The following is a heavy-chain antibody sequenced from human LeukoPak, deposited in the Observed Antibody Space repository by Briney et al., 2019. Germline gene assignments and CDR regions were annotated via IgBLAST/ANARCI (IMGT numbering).Heavy chain of an antibody. Sequence: GEPLKISCKGSGYSFTSYWIGWVRQMPGKGLEWMGIIYPGDSDTRYSPSFQGQVTTSADKSISTAYPQWSSLKASDTAMYYCARHGFVSRYSGVYYYYYGMDVWGQGTTVTVSS. D-gene: IGHD3-10*01. CDR3: ARHGFVSRYSGVYYYYYGMDV. J-gene: IGHJ6*02. V-gene: IGHV5-51*01. CDR2: IYPGDSDT. CDR1: GYSFTSYW.